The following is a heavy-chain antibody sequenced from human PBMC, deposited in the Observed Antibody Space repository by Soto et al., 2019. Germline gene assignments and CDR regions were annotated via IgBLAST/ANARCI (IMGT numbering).Heavy chain of an antibody. CDR3: ARGLRRGCGSTSCYAP. J-gene: IGHJ5*02. V-gene: IGHV1-8*01. Sequence: GASVKVSCKASGYTFTSYDINWVRQATGQGLEWMGWMNPNSGNTGYAQKFQGRVTMTRNTSISTAYMELSSLRSEDTAVYYCARGLRRGCGSTSCYAPWGQGTLVTVSA. D-gene: IGHD2-2*01. CDR1: GYTFTSYD. CDR2: MNPNSGNT.